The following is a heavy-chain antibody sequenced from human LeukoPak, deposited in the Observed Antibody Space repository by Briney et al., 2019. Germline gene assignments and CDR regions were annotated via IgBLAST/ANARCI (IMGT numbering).Heavy chain of an antibody. V-gene: IGHV3-48*03. CDR2: ISSSGSTR. Sequence: GGSLRLSCAASGFTFRISAMTWVRQAPGKGLEWVSYISSSGSTRFADSVKGRFTASRDNAKNSLYLQMNSLRAEDTAVYYCARAWGSSGSSDAFDIWGQGTMVTVSS. D-gene: IGHD3-22*01. CDR1: GFTFRISA. J-gene: IGHJ3*02. CDR3: ARAWGSSGSSDAFDI.